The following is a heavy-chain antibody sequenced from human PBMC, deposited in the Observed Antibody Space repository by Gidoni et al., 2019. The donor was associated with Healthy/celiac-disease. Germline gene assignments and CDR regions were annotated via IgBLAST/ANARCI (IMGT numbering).Heavy chain of an antibody. CDR3: AKYLGVEMATKFVPDSFDI. V-gene: IGHV3-23*01. CDR1: GFTCSSYA. D-gene: IGHD5-12*01. Sequence: EVQLLESGGGLVQPGGSLRPSCAPSGFTCSSYAMRWVRQAPGKGLEWVSASSCSAGSTSYADSVKGRFTISRDNSKNTLYLQMNCLRVEDTAVYYCAKYLGVEMATKFVPDSFDIWGQGTMVTVSS. CDR2: SSCSAGST. J-gene: IGHJ3*02.